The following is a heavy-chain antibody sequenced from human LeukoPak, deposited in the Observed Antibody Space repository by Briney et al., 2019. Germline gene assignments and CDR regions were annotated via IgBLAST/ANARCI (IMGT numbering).Heavy chain of an antibody. CDR1: GYSFTNYW. CDR3: ARIPPRVWFGEPPPSYYFDY. V-gene: IGHV5-51*01. Sequence: GESLKISCKGSGYSFTNYWIGWVRQMPGKGLELMGIIDPGDSDTRYSPSFQGQVTISVDMSISVAYLQWSSLKASDTAMYYCARIPPRVWFGEPPPSYYFDYWGQGTLVTVSS. CDR2: IDPGDSDT. D-gene: IGHD3-10*01. J-gene: IGHJ4*02.